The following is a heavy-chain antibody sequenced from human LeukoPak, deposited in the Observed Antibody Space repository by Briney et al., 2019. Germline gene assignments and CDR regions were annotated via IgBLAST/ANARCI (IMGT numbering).Heavy chain of an antibody. Sequence: SETLSLTCTVSGGSISSYYWSWIRQPPGKGLEWIGYIYTSGSTNYNPSLKSRVTISVDTSKNQFSLKLSSVTAADTAVYYCARDVSYGPIAAASNDAFDIWGQGTIVTVSS. CDR3: ARDVSYGPIAAASNDAFDI. D-gene: IGHD6-13*01. CDR1: GGSISSYY. CDR2: IYTSGST. J-gene: IGHJ3*02. V-gene: IGHV4-4*09.